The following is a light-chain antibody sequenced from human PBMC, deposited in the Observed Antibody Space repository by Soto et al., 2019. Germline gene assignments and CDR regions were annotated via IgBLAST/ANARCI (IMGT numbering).Light chain of an antibody. J-gene: IGKJ1*01. V-gene: IGKV1-5*03. CDR2: KAS. CDR3: QQYNNYPRT. CDR1: QSVDTW. Sequence: DIQMTQFPSTLSASVGDRVTITCRASQSVDTWLAWYQQKPGQAPSLVIYKASNLESGVPSRFSGSGSGTEFTLTIRSLQPDDFATYYCQQYNNYPRTFGQGTKVEVK.